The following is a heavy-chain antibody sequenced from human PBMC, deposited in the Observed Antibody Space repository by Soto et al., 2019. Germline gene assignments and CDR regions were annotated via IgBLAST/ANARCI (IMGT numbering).Heavy chain of an antibody. Sequence: SETLSLTCSVSGGSVSSYWWSWIRQPPGKGLEWIGYIYYTGSTNYSPSLKGRVTISLDASKSQFSLKLTSVTAADTAVYYCARGPGASDYYFDYWSPGTRVTGS. CDR2: IYYTGST. V-gene: IGHV4-59*02. D-gene: IGHD3-10*01. CDR1: GGSVSSYW. J-gene: IGHJ4*02. CDR3: ARGPGASDYYFDY.